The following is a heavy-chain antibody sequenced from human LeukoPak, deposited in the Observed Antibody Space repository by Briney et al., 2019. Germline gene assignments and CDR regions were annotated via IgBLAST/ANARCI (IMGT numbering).Heavy chain of an antibody. CDR2: ITNDGSST. D-gene: IGHD6-6*01. CDR3: AKVAVKYSSSSGAHFDY. CDR1: GLTFSSHW. V-gene: IGHV3-74*01. Sequence: GGSLRLSCAASGLTFSSHWMHWVRQAPGKGLVWVSRITNDGSSTTYADSVKGRFTISRDNSKNTLYLQMNSLRAEDTAVYYCAKVAVKYSSSSGAHFDYWGQGTLVTVSS. J-gene: IGHJ4*02.